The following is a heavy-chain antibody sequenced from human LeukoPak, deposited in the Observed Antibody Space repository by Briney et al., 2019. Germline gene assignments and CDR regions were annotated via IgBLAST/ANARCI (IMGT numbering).Heavy chain of an antibody. CDR2: INAGHGNT. D-gene: IGHD1-14*01. CDR1: GYTFTSYA. V-gene: IGHV1-3*01. Sequence: ASVKVSCKASGYTFTSYAIQWVRQAPGQRLEWMGWINAGHGNTKYSQRFQGRVTITRDTSASTAYMELSSLRSEDSAVYYCARGAGFAEPLPEYWGQGTLLTVSS. J-gene: IGHJ4*02. CDR3: ARGAGFAEPLPEY.